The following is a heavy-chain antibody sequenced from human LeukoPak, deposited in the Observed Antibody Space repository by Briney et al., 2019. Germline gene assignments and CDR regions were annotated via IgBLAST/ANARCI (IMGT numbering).Heavy chain of an antibody. CDR3: ARDGNGNWFDP. V-gene: IGHV1-2*02. CDR2: INPNSGGT. Sequence: ASVKVSCKASGYTFTDYFLHWVRQAPGQGLEWMGWINPNSGGTNYAQKFQGRVTMTRDTSISTAYMELSRLRSDDTAVYYCARDGNGNWFDPWGQGTLVTVSS. D-gene: IGHD1-1*01. J-gene: IGHJ5*02. CDR1: GYTFTDYF.